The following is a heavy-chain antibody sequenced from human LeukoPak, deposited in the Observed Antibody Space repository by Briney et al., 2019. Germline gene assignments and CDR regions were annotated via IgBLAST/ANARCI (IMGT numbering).Heavy chain of an antibody. D-gene: IGHD3-16*02. CDR2: ISGSGGST. Sequence: GGSLRLSCAASGFTFRSYAMSWVRQAPGKGLEWVSAISGSGGSTYYADSVKGRFTISRDNSKNTLYLQMNSLRAEDTAVYYCAKSAVYDYVWGSYRYEPGYYFDYWGQGTLVTVSS. CDR1: GFTFRSYA. J-gene: IGHJ4*02. V-gene: IGHV3-23*01. CDR3: AKSAVYDYVWGSYRYEPGYYFDY.